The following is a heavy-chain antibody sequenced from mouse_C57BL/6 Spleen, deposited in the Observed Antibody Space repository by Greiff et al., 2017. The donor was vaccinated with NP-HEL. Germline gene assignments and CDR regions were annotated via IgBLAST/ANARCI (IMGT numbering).Heavy chain of an antibody. Sequence: EVKLVESGAELVKPGASVKLSCTASGFNIKDYYMHWVKQRTEQGLEWIGRIDPEDGETKYAPKFQGKATITADTSSNTAYLQLSSLTSEDTAVYYCFYGPHSYAMDYWGQGTSVTVSS. V-gene: IGHV14-2*01. CDR2: IDPEDGET. CDR3: FYGPHSYAMDY. CDR1: GFNIKDYY. J-gene: IGHJ4*01. D-gene: IGHD1-1*02.